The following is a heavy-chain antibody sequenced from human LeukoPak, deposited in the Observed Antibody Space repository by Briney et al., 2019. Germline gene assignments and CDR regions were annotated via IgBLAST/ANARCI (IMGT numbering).Heavy chain of an antibody. D-gene: IGHD3-10*01. J-gene: IGHJ4*02. V-gene: IGHV1-69*06. CDR1: GGTFSSYA. CDR3: ARDRGPYYYGSGSRDY. Sequence: SVKVSCKASGGTFSSYAISWVRQAPGQGLEWMGGISPIFGTANYAQKFQGRVTITADKSTSTAYMELSSLRSEDTAVYYCARDRGPYYYGSGSRDYWGQGTLVTVSS. CDR2: ISPIFGTA.